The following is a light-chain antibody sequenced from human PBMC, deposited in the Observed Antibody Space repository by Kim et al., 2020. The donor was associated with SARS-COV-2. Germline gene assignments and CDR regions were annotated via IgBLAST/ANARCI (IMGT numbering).Light chain of an antibody. V-gene: IGLV2-14*03. CDR1: SSDVANYNY. Sequence: PGQSITISCNGTSSDVANYNYVAWYQQHPGKAPKLMIYYVNNRPSGVSNRFSGSKSGNTASLTISGLQAEDEATYYCTSYTSTFRVFGGGNQLTVL. J-gene: IGLJ2*01. CDR2: YVN. CDR3: TSYTSTFRV.